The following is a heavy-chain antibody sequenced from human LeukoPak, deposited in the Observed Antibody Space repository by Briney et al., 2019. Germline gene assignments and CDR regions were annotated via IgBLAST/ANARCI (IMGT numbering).Heavy chain of an antibody. J-gene: IGHJ4*02. CDR3: ARTRYYDILTGHQPFDY. Sequence: SETLSLXCTVSGGSISSYYWSWIRQPPGKGLEWIGYIYYSGSTNYNPSLKSRVTISVDTSKNQFSLKLSSVTAADTAVYYCARTRYYDILTGHQPFDYWGQGTLVTVSS. CDR2: IYYSGST. D-gene: IGHD3-9*01. CDR1: GGSISSYY. V-gene: IGHV4-59*01.